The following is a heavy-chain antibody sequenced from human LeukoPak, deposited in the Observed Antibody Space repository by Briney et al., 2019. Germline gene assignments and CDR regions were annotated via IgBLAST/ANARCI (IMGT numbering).Heavy chain of an antibody. CDR1: GFTFSSYS. CDR2: ISSSSSYI. CDR3: ARDFVANGGEPYPDAFDI. D-gene: IGHD3-10*01. V-gene: IGHV3-21*01. Sequence: GSLRLSCVASGFTFSSYSMNWVRQAPGKGLEWVSSISSSSSYIYYADSVKGRLTISRDNAKNSLYLQMNSLRAEDTAVYYCARDFVANGGEPYPDAFDIWGQGTMVTVSS. J-gene: IGHJ3*02.